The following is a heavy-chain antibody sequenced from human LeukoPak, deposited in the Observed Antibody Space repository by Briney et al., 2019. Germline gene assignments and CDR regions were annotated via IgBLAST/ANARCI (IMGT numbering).Heavy chain of an antibody. CDR1: GGTFSSYA. D-gene: IGHD3-3*01. Sequence: ASVKVSCKASGGTFSSYAISWVRQAPGQGLEWMGIINPSGGSTNYAQKFQGRVTMTRDTSTSTVYMELSSLRSEDTAVYYCARDTRLLDFDAFDIWSQGTMVTVSS. CDR2: INPSGGST. J-gene: IGHJ3*02. V-gene: IGHV1-46*01. CDR3: ARDTRLLDFDAFDI.